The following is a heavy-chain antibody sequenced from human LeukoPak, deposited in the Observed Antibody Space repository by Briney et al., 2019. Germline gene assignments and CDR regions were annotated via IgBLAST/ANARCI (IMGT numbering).Heavy chain of an antibody. J-gene: IGHJ4*02. V-gene: IGHV3-21*01. CDR2: ISSSSSYI. CDR1: GFTFSSYS. CDR3: ARGGGIAVAGLDY. D-gene: IGHD6-19*01. Sequence: GGSLRLSCAASGFTFSSYSMNWARQAPGKGLEWVSSISSSSSYIYYADSVKGRFTISRDNAKNSLYLQMNSLRAEDTAVYYCARGGGIAVAGLDYWGQGTLVTVSS.